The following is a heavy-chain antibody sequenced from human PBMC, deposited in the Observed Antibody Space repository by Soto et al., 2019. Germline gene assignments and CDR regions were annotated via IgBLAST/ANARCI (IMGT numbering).Heavy chain of an antibody. V-gene: IGHV3-23*01. CDR3: AKVDTEMLTNYYYAMGV. CDR2: ISDSGGST. CDR1: GFTFKNYA. Sequence: PGGSLRLSCAASGFTFKNYAMSWVRQAPGKGLEWVSGISDSGGSTYYADSVKGRFTISRDNSRHMFYVQMNSLRAEDTAVYYCAKVDTEMLTNYYYAMGVWGQGTTVTV. J-gene: IGHJ6*02. D-gene: IGHD5-18*01.